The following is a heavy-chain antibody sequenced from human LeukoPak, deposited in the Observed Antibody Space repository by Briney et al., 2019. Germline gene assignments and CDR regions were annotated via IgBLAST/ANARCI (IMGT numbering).Heavy chain of an antibody. Sequence: GASVKVSCKTSGYSFNSYGISWVRQAPGQGLEWMGWISASNGNTKYPQKFQGRLTMTTDSSTSTAYMDLRSLRSDDTAVYYCVRDPGELIVATTFDYWGQGTLVTVSS. CDR3: VRDPGELIVATTFDY. V-gene: IGHV1-18*01. J-gene: IGHJ4*02. CDR2: ISASNGNT. D-gene: IGHD5-12*01. CDR1: GYSFNSYG.